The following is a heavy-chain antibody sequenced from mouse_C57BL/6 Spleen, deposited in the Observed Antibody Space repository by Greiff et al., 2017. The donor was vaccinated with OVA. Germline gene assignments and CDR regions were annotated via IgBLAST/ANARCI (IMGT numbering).Heavy chain of an antibody. V-gene: IGHV1-15*01. J-gene: IGHJ1*03. CDR1: GYTFTDYE. Sequence: VQLQQSGAELVRPGASVTLSCKASGYTFTDYEMHWVKQTPVHGLEWIGAIDPETGGTAYNQKFKGKAILTADKSSSTAYMELRSLTSEDSAVYYCTRSRDSWYFDVWGTGTTVTVSS. D-gene: IGHD3-3*01. CDR3: TRSRDSWYFDV. CDR2: IDPETGGT.